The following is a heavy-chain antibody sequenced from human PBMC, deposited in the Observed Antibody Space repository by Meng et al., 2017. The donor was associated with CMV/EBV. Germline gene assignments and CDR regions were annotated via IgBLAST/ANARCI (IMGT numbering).Heavy chain of an antibody. V-gene: IGHV3-53*01. CDR1: GFAVSSNY. CDR3: ARETTVGGMDV. D-gene: IGHD4-17*01. J-gene: IGHJ6*02. CDR2: IYSGGST. Sequence: GGSLRLSCAASGFAVSSNYMSWVRQAPGKGLEWVSVIYSGGSTYYADSVKGRFTTSTDNSKNTLYLKMNSLGAEDTAVYYCARETTVGGMDVWGQGTTVTVSS.